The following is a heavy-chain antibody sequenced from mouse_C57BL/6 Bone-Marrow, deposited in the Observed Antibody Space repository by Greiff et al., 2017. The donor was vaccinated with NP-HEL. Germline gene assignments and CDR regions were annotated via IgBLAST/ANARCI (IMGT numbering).Heavy chain of an antibody. V-gene: IGHV10-3*01. CDR3: VKGYYDG. CDR2: IRSKSSNYAT. Sequence: EVQLVESGGGFVQPKGSLKFSCAASGFTFNTYAMHWVRQAPGKGLEWVARIRSKSSNYATSHADSVKDSFTISRDDSQSMLYQQMNNLKTEDTAMYDCVKGYYDGWGQGTLVTVSA. J-gene: IGHJ3*01. CDR1: GFTFNTYA. D-gene: IGHD1-1*01.